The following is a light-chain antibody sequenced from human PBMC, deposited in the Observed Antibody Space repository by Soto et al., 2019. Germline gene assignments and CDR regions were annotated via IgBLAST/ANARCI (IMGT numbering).Light chain of an antibody. Sequence: EIVMTQPPVTLSVSPGERVTLSCRASQSVSSNLAWYQQKPGQAPRLLIYGASTRATGIPARFSGSGSGTEFTLTISSLQSEDFAVYYCQQYNNWPGWAFGQGTKVE. CDR3: QQYNNWPGWA. CDR2: GAS. J-gene: IGKJ1*01. V-gene: IGKV3-15*01. CDR1: QSVSSN.